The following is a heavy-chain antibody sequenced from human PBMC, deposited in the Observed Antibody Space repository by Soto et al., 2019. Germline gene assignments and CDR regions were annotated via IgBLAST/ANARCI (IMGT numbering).Heavy chain of an antibody. CDR1: GGSFSGYY. Sequence: QVQLQQWGAGLLKPSETLSLTCAVYGGSFSGYYWSWIRQPPGKGLEWIGEINHSGSTNYNPSLKSRVTISVDTSKNQFSLKLSSVTAADTAVYYCARGSTFTYDILTGYLYYFDYWGQGTLVTVSS. D-gene: IGHD3-9*01. J-gene: IGHJ4*02. CDR2: INHSGST. CDR3: ARGSTFTYDILTGYLYYFDY. V-gene: IGHV4-34*01.